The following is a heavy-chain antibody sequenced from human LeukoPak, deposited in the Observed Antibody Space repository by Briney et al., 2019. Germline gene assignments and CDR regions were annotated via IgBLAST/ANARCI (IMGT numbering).Heavy chain of an antibody. CDR2: INHRGST. J-gene: IGHJ6*03. Sequence: SETLSLTCAVYGGSFSGYYWSWIRQPPGKGLEWIGEINHRGSTNYNPSLKSRVTVSLDTSKNQFSLKLSSVTAADTAVYYCARGGYDFWSGSQPYMDVWGKGTTVTVSS. CDR1: GGSFSGYY. D-gene: IGHD3-3*01. CDR3: ARGGYDFWSGSQPYMDV. V-gene: IGHV4-34*01.